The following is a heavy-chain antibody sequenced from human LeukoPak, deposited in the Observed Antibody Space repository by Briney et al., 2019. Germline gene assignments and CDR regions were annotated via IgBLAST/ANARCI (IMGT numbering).Heavy chain of an antibody. CDR1: GGYISSYY. D-gene: IGHD1-26*01. Sequence: SETLSLTCTVSGGYISSYYWSWIRQPAGKGLEWIGYIYYSGSTNYNPSLKSRVTISVDTSKNQFSLKLSSVTAADTAVYYCARGIGYSGFFDYWGQGTLVTVSS. J-gene: IGHJ4*02. V-gene: IGHV4-59*01. CDR2: IYYSGST. CDR3: ARGIGYSGFFDY.